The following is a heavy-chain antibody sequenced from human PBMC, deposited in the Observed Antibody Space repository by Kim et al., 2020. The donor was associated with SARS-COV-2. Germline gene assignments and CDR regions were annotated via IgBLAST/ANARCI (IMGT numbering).Heavy chain of an antibody. CDR3: AKRDGSGSYDDY. V-gene: IGHV3-23*01. D-gene: IGHD3-10*01. CDR1: GFTFSSFA. Sequence: GGSLRLSCAASGFTFSSFAMSWVRQAPGKGLEWVSTIGGSGTDTYYADSVKGRFTISRDNSKNTLYLQMNSLRADDTAVYYCAKRDGSGSYDDYWGQGALVTVSS. CDR2: IGGSGTDT. J-gene: IGHJ4*02.